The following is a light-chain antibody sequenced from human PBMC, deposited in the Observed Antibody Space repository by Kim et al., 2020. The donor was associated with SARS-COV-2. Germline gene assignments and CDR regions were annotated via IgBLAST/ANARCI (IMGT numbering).Light chain of an antibody. Sequence: AIQMTQSPPSLSASVGDRVNITCRASQGIRNELGWYQQKSGKAPKLLIYAASSLQSGVPSRFSSSGSGTDFTLTINSLQPEDFATYYCLHDYNYVWTFGQGTKVDIK. CDR3: LHDYNYVWT. J-gene: IGKJ1*01. CDR2: AAS. V-gene: IGKV1-6*01. CDR1: QGIRNE.